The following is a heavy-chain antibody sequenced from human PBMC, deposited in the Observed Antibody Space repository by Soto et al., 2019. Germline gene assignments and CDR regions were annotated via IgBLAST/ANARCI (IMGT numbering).Heavy chain of an antibody. D-gene: IGHD3-3*01. CDR3: ARDMAIFGVVTPMDV. CDR2: ISYDGSNK. CDR1: GFTFSSYA. J-gene: IGHJ6*02. Sequence: GGSLRLSCAASGFTFSSYAMHWVRQSPGKGLEWVAVISYDGSNKYYADSVKGRFTISRGNSKNTLYLQMNSLRAEDTAVYYCARDMAIFGVVTPMDVWGQGTTVTVSS. V-gene: IGHV3-30-3*01.